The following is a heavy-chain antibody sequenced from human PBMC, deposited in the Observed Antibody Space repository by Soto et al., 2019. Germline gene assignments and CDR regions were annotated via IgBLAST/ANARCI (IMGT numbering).Heavy chain of an antibody. Sequence: QVQLVQSGAEVKKPGASVKVSCKASGYTFTSYGISWVRQAPGQGLEWMGWISAYNGNTNYAQKLQGRVTMTTDTSTSTAYMELRSLRSDDTAVYYCARASRYYYGSGSEKDDDYWGQGTLVTVSS. V-gene: IGHV1-18*04. CDR2: ISAYNGNT. CDR3: ARASRYYYGSGSEKDDDY. D-gene: IGHD3-10*01. CDR1: GYTFTSYG. J-gene: IGHJ4*02.